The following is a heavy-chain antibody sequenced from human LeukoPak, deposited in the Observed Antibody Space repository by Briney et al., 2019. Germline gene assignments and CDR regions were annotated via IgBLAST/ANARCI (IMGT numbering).Heavy chain of an antibody. D-gene: IGHD5-24*01. CDR1: GFSFNTYG. Sequence: GGSLRLSCAASGFSFNTYGMSWVRQAPGKGLEWVSSISRSGDSTFYADSVKGRFTISRDKAKNSLYLQMNSLRAVDTAVYYCAKDDGWVQYANWGQGTLVTVSS. J-gene: IGHJ4*02. V-gene: IGHV3-23*01. CDR2: ISRSGDST. CDR3: AKDDGWVQYAN.